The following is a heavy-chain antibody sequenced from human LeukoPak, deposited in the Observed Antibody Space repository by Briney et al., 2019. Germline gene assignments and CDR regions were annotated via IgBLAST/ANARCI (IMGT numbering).Heavy chain of an antibody. CDR2: ISGSGGST. V-gene: IGHV3-23*01. Sequence: GGSLRLSCAASGFTFSSYAMSWVRQAPGKGLEWVSAISGSGGSTYYADSVKGWFTISRDNSKNTLYLQMNSLRAEDTAVYYCAKVSYYDFWSGYLDYWGQGTLVTVSS. CDR3: AKVSYYDFWSGYLDY. CDR1: GFTFSSYA. D-gene: IGHD3-3*01. J-gene: IGHJ4*02.